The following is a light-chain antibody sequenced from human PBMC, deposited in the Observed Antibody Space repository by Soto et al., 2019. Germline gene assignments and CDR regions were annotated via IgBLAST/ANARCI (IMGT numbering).Light chain of an antibody. CDR2: GAS. CDR1: RSVRSN. V-gene: IGKV3D-15*01. J-gene: IGKJ1*01. CDR3: QQYNNWPV. Sequence: EIVLTQSPGTLSLSPGERATLSCRASRSVRSNFLAWYQQKPGQAPRLLIYGASNRATGIPDRFSGSGSGTEFTLTISSLQSEDFAVYYCQQYNNWPVFGQGTKVDIK.